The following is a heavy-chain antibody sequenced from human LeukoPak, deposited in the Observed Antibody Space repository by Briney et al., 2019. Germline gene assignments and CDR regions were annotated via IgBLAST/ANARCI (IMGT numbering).Heavy chain of an antibody. CDR1: GYTFFSYG. J-gene: IGHJ4*02. D-gene: IGHD3-22*01. CDR3: ASTPRYYDSSGYYLDY. CDR2: ISAYNGNT. V-gene: IGHV1-18*01. Sequence: ASVKVSCTASGYTFFSYGFSWVRQAPGQGLEWMGWISAYNGNTNYSQKLQGKVTMTTDTSTSTAYMELRSLRSDDTAVYYCASTPRYYDSSGYYLDYWGQGTLVTVSS.